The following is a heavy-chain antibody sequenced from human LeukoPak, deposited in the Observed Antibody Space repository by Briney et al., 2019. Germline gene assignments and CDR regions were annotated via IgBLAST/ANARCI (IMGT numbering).Heavy chain of an antibody. CDR3: ARGKSYEYDCVWGSYRCYFDY. Sequence: SETLSLTCTVSGGSISSGGYYWSWIRQHPGKGLEWIGYIYYSGSTYYNPSLKSRVTISVDTSKNQFSLKLSSVTAADTAVYYCARGKSYEYDCVWGSYRCYFDYWGQGTLVTVSS. D-gene: IGHD3-16*02. CDR2: IYYSGST. V-gene: IGHV4-31*03. J-gene: IGHJ4*02. CDR1: GGSISSGGYY.